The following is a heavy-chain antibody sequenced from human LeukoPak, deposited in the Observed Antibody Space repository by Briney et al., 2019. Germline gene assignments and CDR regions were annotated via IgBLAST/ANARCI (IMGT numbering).Heavy chain of an antibody. Sequence: GGSLRLSCTSSEFTFSSYWMSWVRQAPGKGLEWVANIRQDGSEKYYVDSLKGRFTISRDNAKNSLYLQMNSLRAEDTAVYYCARYCQFAGDNCYDSVRLDYWGQGTLVTVSS. CDR3: ARYCQFAGDNCYDSVRLDY. D-gene: IGHD2-15*01. CDR2: IRQDGSEK. V-gene: IGHV3-7*01. J-gene: IGHJ4*02. CDR1: EFTFSSYW.